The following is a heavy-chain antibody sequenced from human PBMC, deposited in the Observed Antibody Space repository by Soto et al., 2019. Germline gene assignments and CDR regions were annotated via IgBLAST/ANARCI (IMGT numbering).Heavy chain of an antibody. D-gene: IGHD3-9*01. Sequence: GASVKVSCKASGYTFTSYGISWVRQAPGQGLEWMGWISAYNGNTNYAQKLQGRVTMTTDTSTSTAYMELRSLRSDDTAVYYCARDRDYDILTGYYYYYGMDVWGQGPTVTAP. CDR2: ISAYNGNT. J-gene: IGHJ6*02. CDR1: GYTFTSYG. V-gene: IGHV1-18*01. CDR3: ARDRDYDILTGYYYYYGMDV.